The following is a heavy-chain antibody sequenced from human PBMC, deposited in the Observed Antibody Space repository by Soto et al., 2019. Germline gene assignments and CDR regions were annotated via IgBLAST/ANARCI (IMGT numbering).Heavy chain of an antibody. D-gene: IGHD2-15*01. CDR3: ARGRGPRYCSGGSCYTNWSDP. J-gene: IGHJ5*02. Sequence: SETLSLTCAVYGGSFSGYYWSWIRQPPGKGLEWIGEINHSGSTNYNPSLKSRVTISVDTSKNQFSLKLSSVTAADTAVYYCARGRGPRYCSGGSCYTNWSDPWGQGTLVTVSS. V-gene: IGHV4-34*01. CDR1: GGSFSGYY. CDR2: INHSGST.